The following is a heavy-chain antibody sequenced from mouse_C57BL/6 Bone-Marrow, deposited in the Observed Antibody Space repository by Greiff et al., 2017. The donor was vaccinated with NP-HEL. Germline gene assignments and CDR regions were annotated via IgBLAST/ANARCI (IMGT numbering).Heavy chain of an antibody. Sequence: VKLLESGAELARPGASVKLSCTASGFTFTSYGISWVKQRTGQGLEWIGEIYPRSGNTYYTAKFKGKATLTADKSSSTAYMELCRLTSEDSAVDFCAKYITTVVSDFDYWGQGTTLTVSS. CDR3: AKYITTVVSDFDY. V-gene: IGHV1-81*01. J-gene: IGHJ2*01. CDR1: GFTFTSYG. CDR2: IYPRSGNT. D-gene: IGHD1-1*01.